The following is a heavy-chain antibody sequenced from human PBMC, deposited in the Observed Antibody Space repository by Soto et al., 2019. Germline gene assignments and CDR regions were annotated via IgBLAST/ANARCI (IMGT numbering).Heavy chain of an antibody. CDR2: ISGSGGST. Sequence: GGSLRLSCAASGFTFSSYAMSWVRQAPGKGLEWVSAISGSGGSTYYADSVKGRFTITRDNPKNTLYLQMNNLRAEDTAVYYCAKPVNYDVGSAYFAFDIWGQGTMVTVSS. J-gene: IGHJ3*02. CDR1: GFTFSSYA. CDR3: AKPVNYDVGSAYFAFDI. D-gene: IGHD3-3*01. V-gene: IGHV3-23*01.